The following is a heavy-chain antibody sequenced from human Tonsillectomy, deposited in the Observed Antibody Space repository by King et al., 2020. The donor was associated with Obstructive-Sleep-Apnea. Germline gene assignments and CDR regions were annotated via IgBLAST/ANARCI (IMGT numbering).Heavy chain of an antibody. V-gene: IGHV3-30*02. CDR3: AKATAAAGTFADY. J-gene: IGHJ4*02. CDR2: IWYDGSNK. D-gene: IGHD6-13*01. Sequence: VQLVESGGGVVQPGGSLRLSCAASGFSFSSYGMHWVRQAPGKGLECVAFIWYDGSNKYYADSVKGRFTISRDTSKKTLYLQMNSLRAEDTAVFYCAKATAAAGTFADYWGQGTLVTVTS. CDR1: GFSFSSYG.